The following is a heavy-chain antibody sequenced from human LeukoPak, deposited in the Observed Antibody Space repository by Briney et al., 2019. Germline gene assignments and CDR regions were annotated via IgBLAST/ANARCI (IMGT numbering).Heavy chain of an antibody. D-gene: IGHD3-22*01. Sequence: PSETLSLTCTVSGGSISSSSYYWGWIRQPPGKGLEWIGSIYYSGSTYYIPSLKSRVTISVDTSKNQFSLKLSSVTAADTAVYYCARSTFSYYYDSSGYYHGPFDYWGQGTLVTVSS. CDR1: GGSISSSSYY. J-gene: IGHJ4*02. CDR2: IYYSGST. CDR3: ARSTFSYYYDSSGYYHGPFDY. V-gene: IGHV4-39*01.